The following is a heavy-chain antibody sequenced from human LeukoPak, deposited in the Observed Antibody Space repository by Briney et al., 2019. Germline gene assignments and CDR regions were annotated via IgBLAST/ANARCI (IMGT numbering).Heavy chain of an antibody. Sequence: SETLSLTCTVSGGSISSYYWSWIRQPAGKGLEWIGRIYTSGSTNYNPSLKSRVTMSVDTSKNQFSLKLSSVTAADTAVYYCARDGYCSSTSCLPPSKYYYCGMDVWGQGTTVTVSS. D-gene: IGHD2-2*03. CDR3: ARDGYCSSTSCLPPSKYYYCGMDV. CDR2: IYTSGST. CDR1: GGSISSYY. J-gene: IGHJ6*02. V-gene: IGHV4-4*07.